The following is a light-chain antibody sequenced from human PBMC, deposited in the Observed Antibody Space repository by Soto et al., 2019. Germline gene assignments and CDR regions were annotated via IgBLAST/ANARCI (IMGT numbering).Light chain of an antibody. Sequence: EIVLTQSPGTLSLSPGERATLSCRASQSVNASSLPWCHQKPGQAPGLPMYGASSRASGIPDRFSGSGSGTDLTLTVRRLEPEDFAVCYCQHYGSSPRTFGQGTKVDI. CDR2: GAS. CDR3: QHYGSSPRT. V-gene: IGKV3-20*01. CDR1: QSVNASS. J-gene: IGKJ1*01.